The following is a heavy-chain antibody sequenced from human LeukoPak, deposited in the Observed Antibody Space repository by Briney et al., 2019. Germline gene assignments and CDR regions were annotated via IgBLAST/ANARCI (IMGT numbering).Heavy chain of an antibody. CDR1: GGSISSYY. CDR2: IHYSGNT. V-gene: IGHV4-59*01. D-gene: IGHD3-9*01. Sequence: SETLSLTCTVSGGSISSYYWSWIRQPPGKGLEWIGYIHYSGNTNYKSSLKSRVTISADTSKNQFSLKLSSVTAADTAVYYCARLTGYSSESWFDPWGQGTLVTVSS. J-gene: IGHJ5*02. CDR3: ARLTGYSSESWFDP.